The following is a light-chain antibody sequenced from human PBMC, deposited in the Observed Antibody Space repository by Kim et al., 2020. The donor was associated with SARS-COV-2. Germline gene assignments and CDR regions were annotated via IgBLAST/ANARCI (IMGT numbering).Light chain of an antibody. V-gene: IGKV1-27*01. Sequence: SASGGDRVTIAWRGSQGISNYLAWYQQKPGKVPTLLILAASTLQSGVPARFSGSGSGTDFTLTISSLQPEDVATYCGQRDNSGPYAFGQGSELEI. J-gene: IGKJ2*01. CDR1: QGISNY. CDR2: AAS. CDR3: QRDNSGPYA.